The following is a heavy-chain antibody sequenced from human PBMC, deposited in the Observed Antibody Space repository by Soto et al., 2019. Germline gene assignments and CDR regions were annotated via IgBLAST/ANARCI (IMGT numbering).Heavy chain of an antibody. V-gene: IGHV6-1*01. CDR3: ARAKEYSSSSGMDV. CDR1: GDSVSSNRDA. J-gene: IGHJ6*02. CDR2: TYYRSKWYN. D-gene: IGHD6-6*01. Sequence: QVQVQQSGPGLVKPSQTLSLTCAISGDSVSSNRDAWNWIRQSPSSGLEWLGRTYYRSKWYNDYAVSVKSSITINPDTSKNQFSLQLNSVTTEDTAVYYCARAKEYSSSSGMDVWGQGTTVTVSS.